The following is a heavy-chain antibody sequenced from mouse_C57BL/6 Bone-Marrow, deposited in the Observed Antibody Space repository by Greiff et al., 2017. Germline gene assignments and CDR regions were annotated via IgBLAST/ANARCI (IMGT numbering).Heavy chain of an antibody. J-gene: IGHJ4*01. D-gene: IGHD2-4*01. CDR2: IYPGGGYT. CDR3: ARIYYDYEDYYAMDY. CDR1: GYTFTNYW. V-gene: IGHV1-63*01. Sequence: QVQLQQSGAELVRPGTSVKMSCKASGYTFTNYWIGWAKQRPGHGLEWIGDIYPGGGYTNYNEKFKGKATLTADKSSSTAYMQFSSLTSEDSAIYYCARIYYDYEDYYAMDYWGQGTSVTVSS.